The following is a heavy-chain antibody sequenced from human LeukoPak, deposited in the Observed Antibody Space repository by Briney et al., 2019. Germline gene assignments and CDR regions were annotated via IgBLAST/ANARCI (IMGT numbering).Heavy chain of an antibody. V-gene: IGHV3-30*02. CDR1: GFTFSSCG. CDR3: ASGPGSDYGSGSYYRSFDY. J-gene: IGHJ4*02. CDR2: IRYDGNNK. D-gene: IGHD3-10*01. Sequence: GESLRLSCAASGFTFSSCGMHWVRQAPGKGLEWVAFIRYDGNNKYYADSVKGRFTNSRDNSKNTLYLQMNSLRAEDTAVYYCASGPGSDYGSGSYYRSFDYWGQGTLVTVSS.